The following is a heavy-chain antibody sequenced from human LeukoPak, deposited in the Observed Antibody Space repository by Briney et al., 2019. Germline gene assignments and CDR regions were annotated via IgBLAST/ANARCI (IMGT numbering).Heavy chain of an antibody. CDR3: AKAQGTVAAAGTLDY. D-gene: IGHD6-13*01. V-gene: IGHV3-53*01. Sequence: GGSLRLSCAASGFTVSSNYMSWVRQAPGKGLEWVSVIYSGGSTYYADSVKGRFTISRDNSKNTLYLQMNSLRAEDTAVYYCAKAQGTVAAAGTLDYWGQGTLVTVSS. CDR2: IYSGGST. CDR1: GFTVSSNY. J-gene: IGHJ4*02.